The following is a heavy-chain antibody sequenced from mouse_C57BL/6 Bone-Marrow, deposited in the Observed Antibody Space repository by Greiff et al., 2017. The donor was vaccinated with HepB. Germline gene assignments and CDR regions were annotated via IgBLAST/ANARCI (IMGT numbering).Heavy chain of an antibody. Sequence: EVQRVESGGGLVQPGGSLKLSCAASGFTFSGYYMYWVRQTPEKRLEWVAYISNGGGSTYYPDTVKGRFTISRDNAKNTLYLQMSRLKSEDTAMYYCARHGSNLRRGYFDVWGTGTTVTVSS. V-gene: IGHV5-12*01. CDR1: GFTFSGYY. CDR2: ISNGGGST. D-gene: IGHD2-5*01. CDR3: ARHGSNLRRGYFDV. J-gene: IGHJ1*03.